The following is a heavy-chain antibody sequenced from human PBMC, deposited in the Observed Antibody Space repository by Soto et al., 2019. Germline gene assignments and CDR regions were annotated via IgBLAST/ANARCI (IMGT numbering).Heavy chain of an antibody. D-gene: IGHD2-2*01. CDR3: ARWGDIVVVPAAMNYYYYMDV. V-gene: IGHV3-11*01. Sequence: GGSLRLSCAASGFTFSDYYMSWIRQAPGKGLEWVSYISSSGSTIYYADSVKGRFTISRDNAKNSLYLQMNSLRAEDTAVYYCARWGDIVVVPAAMNYYYYMDVWGKGTTVTVSS. J-gene: IGHJ6*03. CDR1: GFTFSDYY. CDR2: ISSSGSTI.